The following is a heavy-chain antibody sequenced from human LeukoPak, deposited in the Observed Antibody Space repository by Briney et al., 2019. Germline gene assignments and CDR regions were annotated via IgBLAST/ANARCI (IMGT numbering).Heavy chain of an antibody. CDR1: GGSFSGYY. V-gene: IGHV4-34*01. Sequence: SETLSLTCAVYGGSFSGYYWSWVRQPPGKGMEWIGEINESESTNYNPSRKSRVSISVDKSKNQFSLKQSSVPAADTAVYCCASSGRMYSSSGGYWGQGTLVTVSS. D-gene: IGHD6-6*01. J-gene: IGHJ4*02. CDR3: ASSGRMYSSSGGY. CDR2: INESEST.